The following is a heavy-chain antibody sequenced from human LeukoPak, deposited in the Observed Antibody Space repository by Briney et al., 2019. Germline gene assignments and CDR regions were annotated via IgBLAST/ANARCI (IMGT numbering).Heavy chain of an antibody. Sequence: PSETLSLTCTVSGGSISSYYWSWIRQPPGKGLEWIGYIYYSGSTNYNPSLKSRVTISVDTSKNQFSLKLSSVTAADTAVYYCASTIGGYDGLLFDYWGQGTLVTVSS. V-gene: IGHV4-59*01. CDR3: ASTIGGYDGLLFDY. J-gene: IGHJ4*02. D-gene: IGHD5-12*01. CDR2: IYYSGST. CDR1: GGSISSYY.